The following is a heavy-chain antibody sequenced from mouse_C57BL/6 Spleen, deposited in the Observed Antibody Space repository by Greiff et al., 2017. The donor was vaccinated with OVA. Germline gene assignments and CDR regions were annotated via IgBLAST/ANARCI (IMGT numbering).Heavy chain of an antibody. D-gene: IGHD4-1*01. J-gene: IGHJ2*01. CDR1: GYSITSGYD. CDR3: ARMDWAYFDY. CDR2: ISYSGST. V-gene: IGHV3-1*01. Sequence: DVHLVESGPGMVKPSQSLSLTCTVTGYSITSGYDWHWIRHFPGNKLEWMGYISYSGSTNYNPSLKSRISITHDTSKNHFFLKLNSVTTEDTATYYCARMDWAYFDYWGQGTTLTVSS.